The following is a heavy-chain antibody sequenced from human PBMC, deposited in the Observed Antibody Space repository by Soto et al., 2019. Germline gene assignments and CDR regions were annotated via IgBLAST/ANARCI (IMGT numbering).Heavy chain of an antibody. D-gene: IGHD6-13*01. CDR3: ARDNTGVYQGACDV. J-gene: IGHJ3*01. CDR1: GFIFSDYV. CDR2: ISYDGTNK. V-gene: IGHV3-30*04. Sequence: QVQLVQSGGGVVQPGTSLRLSCAASGFIFSDYVMYWFRQTPGKGLEWMAVISYDGTNKHYANSVKGRFFISRDNSYNTLYLQMSSLRPEDSAIYYCARDNTGVYQGACDVWGWGTLVAVSS.